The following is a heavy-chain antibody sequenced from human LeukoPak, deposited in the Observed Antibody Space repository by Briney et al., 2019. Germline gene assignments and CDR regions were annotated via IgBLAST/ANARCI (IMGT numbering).Heavy chain of an antibody. CDR3: ARGPWSGYCSSTSCTPPGPNWFDP. CDR1: GFTFSSYA. J-gene: IGHJ5*02. V-gene: IGHV3-7*01. CDR2: IKQDGSEK. D-gene: IGHD2-2*01. Sequence: SGGPLRLSCAASGFTFSSYAMHWVRQAPGKGPEWVANIKQDGSEKYYVDSVKGRFTISRDNAKNSLYLQMNSLRAEDTAVYYCARGPWSGYCSSTSCTPPGPNWFDPWGQGTLVTVSS.